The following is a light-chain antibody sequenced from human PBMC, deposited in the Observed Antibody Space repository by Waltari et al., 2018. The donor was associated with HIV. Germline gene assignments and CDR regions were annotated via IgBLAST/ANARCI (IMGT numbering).Light chain of an antibody. J-gene: IGKJ2*01. Sequence: DIQMTQSPSYLSASVGDRVTITCQASQDISNYLNWYQQKPGQAPKLLIYDASHLEIGVPSRFSGSGSGTDFTFTISSLQSEDIATYYCQEYDNLPMYTFGQGTKVEIK. CDR2: DAS. CDR1: QDISNY. V-gene: IGKV1-33*01. CDR3: QEYDNLPMYT.